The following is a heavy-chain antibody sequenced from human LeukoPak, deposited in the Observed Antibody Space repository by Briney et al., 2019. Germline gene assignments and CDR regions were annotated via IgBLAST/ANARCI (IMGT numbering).Heavy chain of an antibody. CDR1: GGSISSGGYY. CDR3: ARAPGAFYFDY. Sequence: SETLSLTCTVSGGSISSGGYYWSWIRQHPGKGLEWIGYIYYSGSTYYNPSLKSRVTTSVDTSKNQFSLKLSSVTAADTAVYYCARAPGAFYFDYWGQGTLVTVSS. CDR2: IYYSGST. J-gene: IGHJ4*02. V-gene: IGHV4-31*03. D-gene: IGHD1-26*01.